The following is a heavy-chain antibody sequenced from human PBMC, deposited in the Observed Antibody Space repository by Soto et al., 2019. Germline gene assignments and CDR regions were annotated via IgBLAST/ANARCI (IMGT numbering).Heavy chain of an antibody. D-gene: IGHD2-2*01. Sequence: GGSLRLSCAASGFTFSSYGMHWVRQAPGKGLEWVAVIWYDGSNKYYADSLKGRFTISRDNSKNTLYLQMNSLIAEDTAVYYCARDHCSSTSCMFCDYWGQGTLVTVSS. V-gene: IGHV3-33*01. CDR3: ARDHCSSTSCMFCDY. J-gene: IGHJ4*02. CDR1: GFTFSSYG. CDR2: IWYDGSNK.